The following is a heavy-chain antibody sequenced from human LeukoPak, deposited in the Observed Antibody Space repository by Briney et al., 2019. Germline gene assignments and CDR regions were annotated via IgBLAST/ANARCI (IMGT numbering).Heavy chain of an antibody. V-gene: IGHV1-2*02. D-gene: IGHD3-10*01. Sequence: ASVKVSCKASGGTFSSYAISWVRQAPGQGLEWMGGINPNSGGTNYAQKFQGRVTMTRDTSISTAYMELSRLRSDDTAVYYCASSMVRGVIAYWGQGTLVTVSS. J-gene: IGHJ4*02. CDR3: ASSMVRGVIAY. CDR2: INPNSGGT. CDR1: GGTFSSYA.